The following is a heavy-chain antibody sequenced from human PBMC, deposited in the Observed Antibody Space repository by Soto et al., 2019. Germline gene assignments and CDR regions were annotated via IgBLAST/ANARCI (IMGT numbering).Heavy chain of an antibody. Sequence: ASVKVSCTASGYTFTSYGISWVRQAPGQGLEWMGWISAYNGNTNYAQKLQGRVTMTTDTSTSTAYMELRSLRSDDTAVYYCARGGCSGGSCYWPPDYWGQGTLVTVSS. V-gene: IGHV1-18*01. D-gene: IGHD2-15*01. J-gene: IGHJ4*02. CDR3: ARGGCSGGSCYWPPDY. CDR2: ISAYNGNT. CDR1: GYTFTSYG.